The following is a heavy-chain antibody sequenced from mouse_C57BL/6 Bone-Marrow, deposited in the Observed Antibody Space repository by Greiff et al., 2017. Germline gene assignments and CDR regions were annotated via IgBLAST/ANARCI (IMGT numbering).Heavy chain of an antibody. Sequence: VQLQQSGAELVRPGASVKLSCTASGFNIKDDYIHWVKQRPEQGLEWIGWIDPEIGDTEYASKFQGKATITSDTSSNTAYLQLSSLTSEDTAVYYCYSIDVNYFDFWGQGTPLTVAS. CDR3: YSIDVNYFDF. CDR2: IDPEIGDT. D-gene: IGHD2-3*01. CDR1: GFNIKDDY. V-gene: IGHV14-4*01. J-gene: IGHJ2*01.